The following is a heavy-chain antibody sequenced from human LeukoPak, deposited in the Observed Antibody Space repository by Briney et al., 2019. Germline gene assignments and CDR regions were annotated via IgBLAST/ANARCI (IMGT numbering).Heavy chain of an antibody. D-gene: IGHD6-25*01. V-gene: IGHV1-8*01. CDR1: GYTFTTYD. CDR3: ARWGQQATAMFLSKILHYYYYFMDV. CDR2: IKPNSGNT. J-gene: IGHJ6*03. Sequence: AAVKVSCKASGYTFTTYDTNWVRQATGQGLEWMGWIKPNSGNTGYAQKFQGRVAMTMNTSISTAYMELSSLRSEDTAVYYCARWGQQATAMFLSKILHYYYYFMDVWGKGTTVTVSS.